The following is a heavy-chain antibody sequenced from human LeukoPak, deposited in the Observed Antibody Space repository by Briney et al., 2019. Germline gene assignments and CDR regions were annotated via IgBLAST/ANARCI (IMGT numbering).Heavy chain of an antibody. Sequence: PSQTLSLTCTVSGGPISSGGYSWSWIRQPPGKGLEWIGYIYHSGSTYYNPSLKSRVTISVDRSKNQFSLKLSSVTAADTAVYYCARVAVTNGDYFDYWGQGTLVTVSS. D-gene: IGHD4-17*01. CDR2: IYHSGST. J-gene: IGHJ4*02. CDR3: ARVAVTNGDYFDY. V-gene: IGHV4-30-2*01. CDR1: GGPISSGGYS.